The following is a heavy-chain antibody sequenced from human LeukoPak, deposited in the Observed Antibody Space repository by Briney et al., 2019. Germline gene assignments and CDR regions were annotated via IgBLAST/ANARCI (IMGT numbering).Heavy chain of an antibody. Sequence: SGGSLRLSCAASGFSFSSYSMNWVRQAPGKGLEWVSSISSSSINIQYADSVKGRFTISRDNSKDTLYLQMNSLRTDDTALYFCARDPMDTGSYYRSYFDLWGRGTLVTVSS. CDR3: ARDPMDTGSYYRSYFDL. D-gene: IGHD1-26*01. CDR1: GFSFSSYS. V-gene: IGHV3-21*01. J-gene: IGHJ2*01. CDR2: ISSSSINI.